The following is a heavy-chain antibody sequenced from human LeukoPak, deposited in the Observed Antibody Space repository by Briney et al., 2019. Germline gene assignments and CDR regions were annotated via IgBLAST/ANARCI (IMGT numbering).Heavy chain of an antibody. CDR2: IYYSGST. CDR3: ARGLFNYWYFDL. Sequence: SETLSLTCTVSGGSISSSSYYWGWIRQPPGKGLEWIGSIYYSGSTYYNPSLKSRVTISVDTSKNQFSLKLSSVTAADTAVYYCARGLFNYWYFDLWGRGTLVTVSS. V-gene: IGHV4-39*01. J-gene: IGHJ2*01. CDR1: GGSISSSSYY.